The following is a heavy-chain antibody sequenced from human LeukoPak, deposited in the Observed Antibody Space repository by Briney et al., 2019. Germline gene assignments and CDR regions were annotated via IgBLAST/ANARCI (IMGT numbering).Heavy chain of an antibody. CDR2: IYYSGST. J-gene: IGHJ3*02. D-gene: IGHD3-10*01. V-gene: IGHV4-39*07. CDR1: GGSISSSSYY. CDR3: ARAYYGSAPDAFDI. Sequence: PSETLSLTCTVSGGSISSSSYYWGWIRQPPGKGLEWIGSIYYSGSTYYNPSLKSRVTISVDTSKNQFSLKLSSVTAADTALYYCARAYYGSAPDAFDIWGQGTMVTVSS.